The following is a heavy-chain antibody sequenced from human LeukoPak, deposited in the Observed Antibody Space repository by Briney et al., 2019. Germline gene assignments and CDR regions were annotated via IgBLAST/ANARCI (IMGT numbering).Heavy chain of an antibody. CDR2: IYTSGST. J-gene: IGHJ5*02. D-gene: IGHD6-6*01. Sequence: SETLSLTCGVSGGSISSYYWSWIRQPPGKGLEWIGYIYTSGSTNYNPSLKSRVTISVDTSKNQFSLKLSSVTAADTAVYYCARTRNAGFIAAPRFDPWGQGTLVTVSS. CDR3: ARTRNAGFIAAPRFDP. CDR1: GGSISSYY. V-gene: IGHV4-4*09.